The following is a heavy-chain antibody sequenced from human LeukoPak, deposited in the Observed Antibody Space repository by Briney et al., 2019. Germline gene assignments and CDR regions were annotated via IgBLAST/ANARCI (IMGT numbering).Heavy chain of an antibody. Sequence: SVKVSCKASGGTFSSYTISWVRQAPGQGLEWMGRIIPILGIANYAQKFQGRVTITADKSTSTAYMELSSLRSEDTAVYYCARNEAPEYYYDSSGYYYFDWGQGTLVTVS. CDR3: ARNEAPEYYYDSSGYYYFD. J-gene: IGHJ4*02. CDR1: GGTFSSYT. V-gene: IGHV1-69*02. CDR2: IIPILGIA. D-gene: IGHD3-22*01.